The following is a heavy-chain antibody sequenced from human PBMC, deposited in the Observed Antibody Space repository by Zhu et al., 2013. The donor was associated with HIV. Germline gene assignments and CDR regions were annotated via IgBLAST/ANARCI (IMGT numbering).Heavy chain of an antibody. CDR3: ARQQLLRGDSSPNYYYGMDV. V-gene: IGHV1-3*01. D-gene: IGHD6-13*01. J-gene: IGHJ6*02. Sequence: QVQLVQSGAEVKKPGASVKVSCKASGYTFTSYAMHWVRQAPGQRLEWMGWINAGNGNTKYSQKFQGRVTITRDTSASTAYMELSSLRSEDTAVYYCARQQLLRGDSSPNYYYGMDVWGQGTTVTVSS. CDR2: INAGNGNT. CDR1: GYTFTSYA.